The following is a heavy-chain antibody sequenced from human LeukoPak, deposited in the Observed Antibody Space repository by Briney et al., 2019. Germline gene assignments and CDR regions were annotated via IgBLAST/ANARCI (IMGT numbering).Heavy chain of an antibody. CDR2: ISAYNGNT. D-gene: IGHD6-19*01. CDR3: ARAVVAVAGTGDAFDI. V-gene: IGHV1-18*01. CDR1: GYTFTSYG. J-gene: IGHJ3*02. Sequence: ASVKVSCKASGYTFTSYGISWVRRAPGQGLEWMGWISAYNGNTNYAQKLQGRVTMTTDTSTSTAYMELRSLRSDDTAVYYCARAVVAVAGTGDAFDIWGQGTMVTVSS.